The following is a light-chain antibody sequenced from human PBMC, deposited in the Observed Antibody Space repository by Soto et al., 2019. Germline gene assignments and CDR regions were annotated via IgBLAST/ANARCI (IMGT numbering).Light chain of an antibody. Sequence: DIQMTQSPSSLSASVGDRVTITCRASQDINNYLAWYQQKPGKVPKLLIYAASTLQSGVPSRFSGSGSGTDFTLTIGSLQPEDVATYYCQRYNSAPWTFGQGTKVEIK. CDR1: QDINNY. CDR3: QRYNSAPWT. J-gene: IGKJ1*01. CDR2: AAS. V-gene: IGKV1-27*01.